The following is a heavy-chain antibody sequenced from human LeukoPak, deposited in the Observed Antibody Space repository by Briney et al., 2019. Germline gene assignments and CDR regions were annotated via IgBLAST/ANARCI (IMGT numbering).Heavy chain of an antibody. CDR1: GFTFSSYW. D-gene: IGHD4-17*01. Sequence: GGSLRLYCAASGFTFSSYWMHWVRQAPGKGLEWVSALSGSGGSTYYADSVRGRFTISRDNSKNTLYLLMNSLRAEDTAVYYCAKDLDYGNDYWGQGTLVTVSS. CDR2: LSGSGGST. CDR3: AKDLDYGNDY. J-gene: IGHJ4*02. V-gene: IGHV3-23*01.